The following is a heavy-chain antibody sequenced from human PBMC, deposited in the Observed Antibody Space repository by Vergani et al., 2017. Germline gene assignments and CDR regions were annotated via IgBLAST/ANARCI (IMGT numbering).Heavy chain of an antibody. CDR3: ASIARAPTRRNPTPDY. Sequence: QLQLQNWAAGLLKTSETLSLTCGVSGGSSSDFYWSWIRQAPGMGLEWIGEVNHGGSTNYNPSLKSRVSISVDTSKNQFSLQLTSVTAADSALYFCASIARAPTRRNPTPDYWGQGILVTVSS. CDR1: GGSSSDFY. V-gene: IGHV4-34*01. CDR2: VNHGGST. J-gene: IGHJ4*02. D-gene: IGHD6-13*01.